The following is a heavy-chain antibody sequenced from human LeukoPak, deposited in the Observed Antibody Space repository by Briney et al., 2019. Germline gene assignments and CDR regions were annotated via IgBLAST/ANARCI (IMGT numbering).Heavy chain of an antibody. CDR1: GGSISSYY. J-gene: IGHJ3*02. CDR2: IYYSGST. CDR3: ARFDSSGADAFDT. Sequence: PSETLSLTCTVSGGSISSYYWSWIRQPPGKGLEWIGYIYYSGSTNYNPSLKSRVTISVDTSKNQFSLKLSSVTAADTAVYYCARFDSSGADAFDTWGQGTMVTVSS. V-gene: IGHV4-59*01. D-gene: IGHD6-19*01.